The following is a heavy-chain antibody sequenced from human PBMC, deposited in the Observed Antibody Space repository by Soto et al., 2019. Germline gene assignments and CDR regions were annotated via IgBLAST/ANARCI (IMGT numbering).Heavy chain of an antibody. D-gene: IGHD2-2*01. CDR1: GGSISSYY. V-gene: IGHV4-59*01. J-gene: IGHJ6*03. CDR3: ARVIREDIVVLPAAIPYYYYYIDV. CDR2: IYYSGST. Sequence: SETLSLTCTVSGGSISSYYWSWIRQPPGKGLEWIGYIYYSGSTNYNPSLKSRVTISVDTSKNQFSLKLSSVTAADTAVYYCARVIREDIVVLPAAIPYYYYYIDVRAKRTTDTGSS.